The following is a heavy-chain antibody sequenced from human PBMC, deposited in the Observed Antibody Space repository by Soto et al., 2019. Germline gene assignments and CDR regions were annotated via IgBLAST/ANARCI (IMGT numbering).Heavy chain of an antibody. CDR3: ARFHMAQGLDP. V-gene: IGHV1-3*01. CDR2: INAGNGNT. Sequence: ASVKVSCKASGYTFTSYAMHWVRQAPGQRLEWMGWINAGNGNTKYSQKFQGRVTITRETSARPAYTELCSRRSEDTAVYYCARFHMAQGLDPWGQGTRVTVSS. CDR1: GYTFTSYA. J-gene: IGHJ5*02.